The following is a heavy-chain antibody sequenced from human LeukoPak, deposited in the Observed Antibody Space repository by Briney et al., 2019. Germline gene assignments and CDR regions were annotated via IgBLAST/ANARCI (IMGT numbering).Heavy chain of an antibody. Sequence: PGGSLRLSCAASGFTFSSYWMHWVRQAPGKGLVWVSRINSDGTSTSYAASVKGRFTISRDNAKNTLYLQMNSLRAEDTAVYYCARGDPGYSSSWYLWGQGTLVTVSS. CDR1: GFTFSSYW. J-gene: IGHJ4*02. CDR3: ARGDPGYSSSWYL. V-gene: IGHV3-74*01. D-gene: IGHD6-13*01. CDR2: INSDGTST.